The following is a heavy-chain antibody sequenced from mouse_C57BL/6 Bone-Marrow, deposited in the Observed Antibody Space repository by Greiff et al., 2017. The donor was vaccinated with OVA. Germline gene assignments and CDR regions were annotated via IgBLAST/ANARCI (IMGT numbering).Heavy chain of an antibody. D-gene: IGHD2-5*01. CDR1: GYTFTSYW. Sequence: QVQLQQPGAELVRPGSSVKLSCKASGYTFTSYWMHWVKQRPIQGLEWIGNIDPSDSETHYNQKFKDKATLTVDKSSSTAYMQLSSLTSEDSAVYYCALYYSNSYWYFYVWGTGTTVTVSS. CDR2: IDPSDSET. J-gene: IGHJ1*03. V-gene: IGHV1-52*01. CDR3: ALYYSNSYWYFYV.